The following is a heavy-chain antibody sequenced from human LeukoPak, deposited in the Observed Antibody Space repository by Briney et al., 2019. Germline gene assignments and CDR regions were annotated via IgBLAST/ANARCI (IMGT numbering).Heavy chain of an antibody. D-gene: IGHD3-22*01. J-gene: IGHJ5*02. CDR2: IYYSGST. Sequence: SETLSLTCTVSADSISSYYWSWIRQSPGKGLEWIGYIYYSGSTNDNPSLKSRVTISVDTSKNQFSLKLSSVTAADTAVYYCARSAVGDSSGYYYPEDPWGQGTLVTVSS. CDR1: ADSISSYY. CDR3: ARSAVGDSSGYYYPEDP. V-gene: IGHV4-59*12.